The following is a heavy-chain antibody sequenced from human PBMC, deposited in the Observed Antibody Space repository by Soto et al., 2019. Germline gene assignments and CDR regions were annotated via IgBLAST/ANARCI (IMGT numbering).Heavy chain of an antibody. V-gene: IGHV4-61*01. J-gene: IGHJ5*02. Sequence: SETLSLTCTVSGGAVSSGTYYWSWIRQPPGKGLEWIGQIYFTGSTNYNPSLKSRVTMSLDTSRNQFSLKLSSVTAADTAVYYCTRGPPRVQWFDPWGLGTLVTVSS. CDR2: IYFTGST. CDR3: TRGPPRVQWFDP. CDR1: GGAVSSGTYY.